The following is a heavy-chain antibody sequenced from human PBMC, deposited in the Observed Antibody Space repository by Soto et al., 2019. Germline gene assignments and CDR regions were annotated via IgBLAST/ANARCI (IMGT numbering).Heavy chain of an antibody. CDR3: ARGGTPIDY. V-gene: IGHV1-18*01. D-gene: IGHD3-16*01. CDR1: GYTFTNFG. CDR2: ISAYNGNT. Sequence: QVQLVQSGAEVKKPGASVKVSCKASGYTFTNFGISWVRQAPGQGLEWMGWISAYNGNTNYAQKFQGRVTMTTDTSTSTADMEVRSLRFDDTAVYDCARGGTPIDYWVQGTLVTVSS. J-gene: IGHJ4*02.